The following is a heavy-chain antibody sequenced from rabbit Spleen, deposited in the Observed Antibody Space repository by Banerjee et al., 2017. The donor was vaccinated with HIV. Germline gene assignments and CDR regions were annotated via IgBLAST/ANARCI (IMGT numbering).Heavy chain of an antibody. CDR2: IASSASGFT. V-gene: IGHV1S40*01. D-gene: IGHD8-1*01. CDR3: ARDTGSSFSSYGMDL. Sequence: QSLEESGGDLVKPGASLTLTSTASGFSFSSSDYMCWVRQAPGKGLEWISCIASSASGFTYSATWAKGRFTISKTSSTTVTLQMTSLTVADTATYFCARDTGSSFSSYGMDLWGPGTLVTVS. CDR1: GFSFSSSDY. J-gene: IGHJ6*01.